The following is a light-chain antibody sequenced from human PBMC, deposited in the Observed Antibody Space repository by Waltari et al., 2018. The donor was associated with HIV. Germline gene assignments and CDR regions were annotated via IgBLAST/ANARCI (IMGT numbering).Light chain of an antibody. CDR2: STD. J-gene: IGLJ3*02. Sequence: QTVVTQEPSLSVSPGGTVTPTCGLNSGSVPPYSFPTWYQQTPGQAPRTLIYSTDNRSSGVPHRFADAILGNKAALTITEAQVDDESDYYCLLHMGGGTLVFGGGTKLTVL. CDR1: SGSVPPYSF. CDR3: LLHMGGGTLV. V-gene: IGLV8-61*01.